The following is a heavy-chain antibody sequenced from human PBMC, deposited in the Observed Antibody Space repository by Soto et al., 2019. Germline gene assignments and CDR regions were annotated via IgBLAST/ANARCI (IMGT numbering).Heavy chain of an antibody. V-gene: IGHV4-4*07. CDR1: GGSISSYY. J-gene: IGHJ6*02. Sequence: SETLSLTCTVSGGSISSYYWSWIRQPAGKGLEWIGRIYTSGSTNYNPSLKSRVTMSVDTSKNQFSLKLSSVTAADTAVYYCARELHDILTGYRYYGMDVWGQGTTVTVS. D-gene: IGHD3-9*01. CDR2: IYTSGST. CDR3: ARELHDILTGYRYYGMDV.